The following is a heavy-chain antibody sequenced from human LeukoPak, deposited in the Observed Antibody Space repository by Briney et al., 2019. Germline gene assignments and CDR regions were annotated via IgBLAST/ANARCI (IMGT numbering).Heavy chain of an antibody. CDR1: GGSISSYY. CDR3: ARGLSEDYYDSNGFYYVLDS. V-gene: IGHV4-59*12. Sequence: SETLSLTCTVSGGSISSYYWSWIRQPPGKGLEWIGYIYYSGSTNYNPSLKTRVTISVDTSKNQFSLRLSSVTAADTAVYYCARGLSEDYYDSNGFYYVLDSWGQGTLVTVSS. CDR2: IYYSGST. J-gene: IGHJ4*02. D-gene: IGHD3-22*01.